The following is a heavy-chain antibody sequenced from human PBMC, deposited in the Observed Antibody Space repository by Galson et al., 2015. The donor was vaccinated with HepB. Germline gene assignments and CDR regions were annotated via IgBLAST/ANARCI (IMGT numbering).Heavy chain of an antibody. CDR3: ARGYCSGGSCYRSGFDI. CDR1: GFTFSSHW. CDR2: IKQDGSEK. Sequence: SLRLSCAASGFTFSSHWMTWVRQAPGKGLEWVANIKQDGSEKYYVDSVKGRFTISRDNAKNSLYLQMNSLRAEDTAVYYCARGYCSGGSCYRSGFDIWGQGTTVTVST. V-gene: IGHV3-7*03. J-gene: IGHJ3*02. D-gene: IGHD2-15*01.